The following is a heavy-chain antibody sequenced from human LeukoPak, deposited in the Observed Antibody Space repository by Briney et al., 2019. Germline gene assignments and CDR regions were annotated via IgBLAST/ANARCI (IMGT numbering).Heavy chain of an antibody. J-gene: IGHJ6*04. CDR1: GFTFTNYW. CDR2: IKQDRSEK. V-gene: IGHV3-7*01. CDR3: AELGITMIGGV. Sequence: GGSLRLSCAASGFTFTNYWMSWVRQAPGKGLELVANIKQDRSEKYYVDSVKGRFTISRDNAKNSLYLQMNSLRAEDTAVYYCAELGITMIGGVWGKGTTVTISS. D-gene: IGHD3-10*02.